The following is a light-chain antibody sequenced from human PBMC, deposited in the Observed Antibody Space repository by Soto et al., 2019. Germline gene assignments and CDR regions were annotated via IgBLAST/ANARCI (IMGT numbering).Light chain of an antibody. CDR2: GAS. CDR3: QERSKWPLYT. Sequence: EIVMTQSPATLSVSPGERASLSCRASQSVGSKLIWYQHKPGQPPRLLIYGASARATGIPARFSGSGSGTEFTLTIISLQPEDSAIYYCQERSKWPLYTFGQGTKLEIK. CDR1: QSVGSK. V-gene: IGKV3-15*01. J-gene: IGKJ2*01.